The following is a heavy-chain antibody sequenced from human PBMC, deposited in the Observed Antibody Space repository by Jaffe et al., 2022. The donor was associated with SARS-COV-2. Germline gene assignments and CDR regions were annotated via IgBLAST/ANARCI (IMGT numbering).Heavy chain of an antibody. CDR3: AKDRRSQWLGNFDS. CDR2: VSFDGNRA. V-gene: IGHV3-30*18. J-gene: IGHJ4*02. Sequence: QVQLVESGGGVVQPGRSLRLSCAASGFTFSSYGMHWVRQAPGKGLEWVAIVSFDGNRAFYGDSVEGRFTISRDNSNNTVHLQMHSLRPEDTAIYYCAKDRRSQWLGNFDSWGRGALVTVSS. D-gene: IGHD6-19*01. CDR1: GFTFSSYG.